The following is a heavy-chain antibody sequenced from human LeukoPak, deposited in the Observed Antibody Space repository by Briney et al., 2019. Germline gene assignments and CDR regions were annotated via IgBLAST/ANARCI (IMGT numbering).Heavy chain of an antibody. Sequence: SETLSLTCAVYGGSFSGYYWSWIRQPPGKGLEWIGEINHSGSTNYNPSLKSRVTISVDTSKNQFSLKLSSVTAADTAVYYCARAQYSSSCDVWGQETLVTVSS. D-gene: IGHD6-13*01. J-gene: IGHJ4*02. CDR2: INHSGST. V-gene: IGHV4-34*01. CDR1: GGSFSGYY. CDR3: ARAQYSSSCDV.